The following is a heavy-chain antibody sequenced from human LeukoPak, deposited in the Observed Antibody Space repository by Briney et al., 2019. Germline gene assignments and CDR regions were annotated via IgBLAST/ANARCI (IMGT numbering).Heavy chain of an antibody. J-gene: IGHJ4*02. CDR2: IRYDGSNK. CDR1: GFTFSSYG. CDR3: AKVAEYSSSYFDY. V-gene: IGHV3-30*02. D-gene: IGHD6-6*01. Sequence: GRSLRLSCAASGFTFSSYGMHWVRQAPGKGLEWVAFIRYDGSNKYYADSVKGRFTISRDNSKNTLYLQMNSLRAEDTAAYYCAKVAEYSSSYFDYWGQGTLVTVSS.